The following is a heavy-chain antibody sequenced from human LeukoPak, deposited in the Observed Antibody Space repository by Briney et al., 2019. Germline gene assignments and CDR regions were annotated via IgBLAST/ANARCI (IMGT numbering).Heavy chain of an antibody. CDR1: GGSISSSNW. CDR3: ASTQAAAGTYYHYGMDV. CDR2: IYHSGST. J-gene: IGHJ6*02. Sequence: SETLSLTCAVSGGSISSSNWWSWVRQPPGKGLEWIGEIYHSGSTNYNPSPKSRVTISVDKSKNQFSLKLSSVTAADTAVYYCASTQAAAGTYYHYGMDVWGQGTTVTVSS. D-gene: IGHD6-13*01. V-gene: IGHV4-4*02.